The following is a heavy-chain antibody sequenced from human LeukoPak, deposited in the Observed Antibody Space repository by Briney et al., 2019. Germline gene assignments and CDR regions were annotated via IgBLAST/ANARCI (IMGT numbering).Heavy chain of an antibody. CDR3: ARALRLGWTGVDY. D-gene: IGHD6-19*01. Sequence: SQTLSLTCAISGDSVSSNSAAWNWFRQSPSRGLEWLGRTYYRSKWYNDYAVSVKSRITINPDTSKNQFSLQLSSVTPEDTAVYYCARALRLGWTGVDYWGQGTLVTVSS. J-gene: IGHJ4*02. V-gene: IGHV6-1*01. CDR2: TYYRSKWYN. CDR1: GDSVSSNSAA.